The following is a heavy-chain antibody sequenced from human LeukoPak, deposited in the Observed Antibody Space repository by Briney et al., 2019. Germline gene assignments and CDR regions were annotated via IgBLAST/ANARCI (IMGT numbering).Heavy chain of an antibody. Sequence: LSQTLSLTCTVSGGSISSGDYYWSWIRQPPGKGLEWIGYIYYSGSTYYNPSLKSRVTISVDTSKNQFSLKLSSVTAADTAVYYCARDDYGDSPGGYYFDYWGQGTLVTVSS. CDR2: IYYSGST. J-gene: IGHJ4*02. CDR3: ARDDYGDSPGGYYFDY. V-gene: IGHV4-30-4*01. D-gene: IGHD4-17*01. CDR1: GGSISSGDYY.